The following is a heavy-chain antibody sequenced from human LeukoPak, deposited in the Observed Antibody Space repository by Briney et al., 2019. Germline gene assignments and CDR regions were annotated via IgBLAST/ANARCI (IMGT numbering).Heavy chain of an antibody. Sequence: PGGSLRLSCAASGSTFTSYAMNWVRQAPGKGLEWVSGISANGISTNYADSVKGRFTISRDNSKNTLYLQMNSLRAGDTAIYYCARGRWPGGHFDYWGQGTLVTVSS. V-gene: IGHV3-23*01. CDR1: GSTFTSYA. D-gene: IGHD4-23*01. J-gene: IGHJ4*02. CDR2: ISANGIST. CDR3: ARGRWPGGHFDY.